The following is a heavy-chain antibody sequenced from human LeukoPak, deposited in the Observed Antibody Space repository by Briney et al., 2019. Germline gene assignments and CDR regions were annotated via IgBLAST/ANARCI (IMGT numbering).Heavy chain of an antibody. CDR1: GGSISSGGYY. V-gene: IGHV4-30-2*01. CDR3: ARGISSVLGSSSSFDY. CDR2: IYHSGST. Sequence: SQTLSLTCTVSGGSISSGGYYWSWIRQPPGKGLEWIGYIYHSGSTYYNPSLKSRVTKSVDRSKNQFSLKLSSVTAADTAVYYCARGISSVLGSSSSFDYWGQGTLVTVSS. J-gene: IGHJ4*02. D-gene: IGHD6-6*01.